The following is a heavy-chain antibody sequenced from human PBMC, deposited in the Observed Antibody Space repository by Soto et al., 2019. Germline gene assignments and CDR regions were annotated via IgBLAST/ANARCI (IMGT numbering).Heavy chain of an antibody. Sequence: QITLEESGPTLVKPTQTLTLTCTFSGFSLNERAVGVGWIRQPPGKALEWLAFTYWDDDNHYSPSLKNRLTITKDTSKNQVVLTMTNTDPADTATYYCAHGSGGLFDYWGQGTQVTVSS. D-gene: IGHD6-19*01. CDR3: AHGSGGLFDY. J-gene: IGHJ4*02. CDR2: TYWDDDN. CDR1: GFSLNERAVG. V-gene: IGHV2-5*02.